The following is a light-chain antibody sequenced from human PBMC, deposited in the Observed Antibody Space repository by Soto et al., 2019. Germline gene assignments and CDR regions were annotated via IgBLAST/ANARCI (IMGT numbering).Light chain of an antibody. CDR3: AAWDDSLNGPGYV. CDR2: SNN. J-gene: IGLJ1*01. V-gene: IGLV1-44*01. CDR1: SSNIGSNT. Sequence: QSLLTQPPSASGTPGQRVTISCSGSSSNIGSNTVNWYQQLPGTASKLLIYSNNQRPSGVPDRFSGSKSGTSASLAISGLQSEDEADYYCAAWDDSLNGPGYVFGTGTKVTVL.